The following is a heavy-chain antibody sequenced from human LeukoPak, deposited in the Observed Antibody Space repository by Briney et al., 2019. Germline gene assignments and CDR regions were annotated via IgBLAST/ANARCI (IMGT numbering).Heavy chain of an antibody. D-gene: IGHD5-18*01. Sequence: SETLSLTCTVSGGSISSSSYYWGWIRQPPGKGLEWIGSIYYSGSTYYNPSLKSRVTISVDTSKNQFSLKLSSVTAADRAVYYCARLSGRIQLWLRDYYYGMDVWGQGTTVTVSS. CDR1: GGSISSSSYY. CDR2: IYYSGST. J-gene: IGHJ6*02. CDR3: ARLSGRIQLWLRDYYYGMDV. V-gene: IGHV4-39*01.